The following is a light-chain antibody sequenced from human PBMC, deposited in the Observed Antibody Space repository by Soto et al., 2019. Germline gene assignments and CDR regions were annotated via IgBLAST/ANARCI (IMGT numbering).Light chain of an antibody. CDR2: AAS. CDR3: QQSYSTPQT. V-gene: IGKV1-39*01. CDR1: QSISSY. J-gene: IGKJ1*01. Sequence: DVQMTKSPSSLSASVGARVTITCRASQSISSYLNWYQQKPGKAPKLMIYAASSLQSGVPSRFSGSGSGTDFTLTISSLKPEDFETYYCQQSYSTPQTFGQGTKVDIK.